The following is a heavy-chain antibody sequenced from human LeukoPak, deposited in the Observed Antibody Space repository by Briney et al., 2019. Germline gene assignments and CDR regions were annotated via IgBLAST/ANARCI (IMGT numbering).Heavy chain of an antibody. D-gene: IGHD3-16*02. CDR2: INHSGST. J-gene: IGHJ1*01. CDR1: GGSFSGYY. CDR3: ARGIRDYVWGSYRFQH. V-gene: IGHV4-34*01. Sequence: SEALSLTCAVYGGSFSGYYWSWIRQPPGRGLEWIGEINHSGSTNYNPSLKSRVTISVDTSKNQFSLKLSSVTAADTAVYYCARGIRDYVWGSYRFQHWGQGTLVTVSS.